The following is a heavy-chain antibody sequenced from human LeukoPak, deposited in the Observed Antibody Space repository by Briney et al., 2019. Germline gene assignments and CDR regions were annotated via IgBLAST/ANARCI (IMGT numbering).Heavy chain of an antibody. CDR2: ISSSGSTI. V-gene: IGHV3-11*01. CDR3: AGSPRPNYYHDSSGYCLDY. J-gene: IGHJ4*02. CDR1: GFTFSDYY. Sequence: GGSLRLSCAASGFTFSDYYMSWIRQAPGKGLEWVSYISSSGSTIYYADSVKGRFTISRDNAKNSLYLQMNSLRAEDTAVYYCAGSPRPNYYHDSSGYCLDYWGQGTLVTVSS. D-gene: IGHD3-22*01.